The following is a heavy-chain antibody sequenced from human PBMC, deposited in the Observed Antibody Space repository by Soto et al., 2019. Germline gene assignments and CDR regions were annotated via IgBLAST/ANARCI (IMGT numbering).Heavy chain of an antibody. CDR2: IYHSGST. Sequence: LSLTCAVSGYSISSGYYWGWIRQTPGKGLEWIASIYHSGSTYYNPSLKSRVTISVDASKNQFSLKLTSVTAADTAVYYCARGAATVTPGWFDPWGQGIMVTVSS. J-gene: IGHJ5*02. D-gene: IGHD4-17*01. CDR1: GYSISSGYY. CDR3: ARGAATVTPGWFDP. V-gene: IGHV4-38-2*01.